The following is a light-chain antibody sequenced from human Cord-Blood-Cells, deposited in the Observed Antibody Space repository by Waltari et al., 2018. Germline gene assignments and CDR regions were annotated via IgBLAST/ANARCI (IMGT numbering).Light chain of an antibody. CDR1: QSISSY. CDR3: QQSYSTTWT. V-gene: IGKV1-39*01. Sequence: DIQMTQSPSSLSASVGDRVTITCRASQSISSYLNWYQEKPGKAPKLLSYAASSLQSGVPSSFSGSGSGTDFTLTISSLQTEDFATYYCQQSYSTTWTFGQGTKVEIK. J-gene: IGKJ1*01. CDR2: AAS.